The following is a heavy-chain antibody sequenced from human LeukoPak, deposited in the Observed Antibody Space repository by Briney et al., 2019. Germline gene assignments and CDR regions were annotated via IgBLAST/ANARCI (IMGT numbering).Heavy chain of an antibody. CDR2: INPNSGGT. CDR1: GYTFTSYY. D-gene: IGHD3-10*01. Sequence: GASVKVSFKAAGYTFTSYYMHWVGEAAGQGREWMGGINPNSGGTNYAQKVQGWVTMTRETSISPAYMELRRLRPDDTAVYYCARSEVRGVYYFAYWGQGTLLTVSS. CDR3: ARSEVRGVYYFAY. J-gene: IGHJ4*02. V-gene: IGHV1-2*04.